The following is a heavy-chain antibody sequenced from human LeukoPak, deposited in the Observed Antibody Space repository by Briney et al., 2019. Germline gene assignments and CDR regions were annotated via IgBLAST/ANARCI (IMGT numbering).Heavy chain of an antibody. CDR2: IYYSGST. CDR3: ARESYGIGVTWFDP. J-gene: IGHJ5*02. Sequence: PSETLSLTCTVSGGSISSYYWSWIRQPPGKGLEWIGYIYYSGSTNYNPSLKSRVTMSVDTSKNQFSLKLSSVTAADTAVYYCARESYGIGVTWFDPWGQGTLVTVSS. D-gene: IGHD3-10*01. CDR1: GGSISSYY. V-gene: IGHV4-59*01.